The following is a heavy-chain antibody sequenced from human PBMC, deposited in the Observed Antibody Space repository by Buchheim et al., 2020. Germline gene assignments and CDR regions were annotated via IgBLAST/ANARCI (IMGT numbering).Heavy chain of an antibody. Sequence: DVQLVESGGGLVQPGGSLRLSCAASGFRFSIYWMTWVRQAPGKGLEWVANINKDGSEKNYVDSVKGRFSISRDNAENALYLQMNSLRAEDTAIYYGATYRRGFCSGDACHEMDVWGQGTT. CDR3: ATYRRGFCSGDACHEMDV. CDR1: GFRFSIYW. J-gene: IGHJ6*02. CDR2: INKDGSEK. D-gene: IGHD2-15*01. V-gene: IGHV3-7*01.